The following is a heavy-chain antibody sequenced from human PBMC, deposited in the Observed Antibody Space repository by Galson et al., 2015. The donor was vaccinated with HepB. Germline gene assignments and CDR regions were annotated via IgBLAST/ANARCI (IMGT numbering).Heavy chain of an antibody. J-gene: IGHJ4*02. CDR3: TGLRGSTPGGF. D-gene: IGHD1-7*01. V-gene: IGHV3-53*01. Sequence: SLRLSCAASGFTVSNNYMTWVRQTPETGLEWVSLIYSDGTTRYAGSVKGRFTISRDSSKNMLYLQMNSLRAEDTAIYYCTGLRGSTPGGFWGQGTLVTVSS. CDR1: GFTVSNNY. CDR2: IYSDGTT.